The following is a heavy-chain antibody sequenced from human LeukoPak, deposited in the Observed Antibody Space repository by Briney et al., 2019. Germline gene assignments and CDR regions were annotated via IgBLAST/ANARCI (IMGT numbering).Heavy chain of an antibody. CDR2: MNPNSGRT. CDR1: GYTLTSYD. J-gene: IGHJ4*02. Sequence: ASVKVSCKASGYTLTSYDINWVRQATGQGLEWMGWMNPNSGRTGYAQNFQGRITITRNTSISTAYMELSSLRSEDTAVYYCTRETSSRYLDYWGQGTLVTVSS. V-gene: IGHV1-8*01. CDR3: TRETSSRYLDY.